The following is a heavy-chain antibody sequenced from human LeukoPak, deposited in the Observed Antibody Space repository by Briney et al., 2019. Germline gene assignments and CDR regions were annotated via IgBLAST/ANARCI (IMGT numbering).Heavy chain of an antibody. J-gene: IGHJ4*02. Sequence: PGGSLGLSCAASGFTFSSYAMSWVRQAPGKGLEWVSAISGSGGSTYYADSVKGRFTISRDNSKNTLYLQMNSLRAEDTAVYYCAKRRSAVVAASYYFDYWGQGTLVTVSS. CDR3: AKRRSAVVAASYYFDY. D-gene: IGHD2-15*01. CDR1: GFTFSSYA. V-gene: IGHV3-23*01. CDR2: ISGSGGST.